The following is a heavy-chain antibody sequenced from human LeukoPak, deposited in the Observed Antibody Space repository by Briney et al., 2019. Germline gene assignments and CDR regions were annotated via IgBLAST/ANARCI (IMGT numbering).Heavy chain of an antibody. CDR1: GYTFTSYG. D-gene: IGHD3-3*01. CDR2: ISAYNGNT. V-gene: IGHV1-18*01. CDR3: ARVFQDFWSGYYELVVDY. J-gene: IGHJ4*02. Sequence: ASVTVSCKASGYTFTSYGISWVRQAPGQGLEWMGWISAYNGNTNYAQKLQGRVTMTTDTSTSTAYMELRSLRSDDTAVYYCARVFQDFWSGYYELVVDYWGQGTLVTVSS.